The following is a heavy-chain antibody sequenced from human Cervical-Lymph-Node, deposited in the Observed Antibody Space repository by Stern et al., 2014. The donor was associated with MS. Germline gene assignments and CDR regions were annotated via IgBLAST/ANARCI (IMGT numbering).Heavy chain of an antibody. CDR3: ARDTSSPERSDW. D-gene: IGHD1-1*01. CDR2: ITNVGST. Sequence: EMQLVESGGGVIQPGGSLRLSCTASGFTVSRDYMTWVRQAPGKGLEWVSLITNVGSTFDTDSLKGRFPISRDDSKHTVYLHMTSLRAEDTAMYYCARDTSSPERSDWWGQGTLVTVSS. V-gene: IGHV3-53*01. J-gene: IGHJ4*02. CDR1: GFTVSRDY.